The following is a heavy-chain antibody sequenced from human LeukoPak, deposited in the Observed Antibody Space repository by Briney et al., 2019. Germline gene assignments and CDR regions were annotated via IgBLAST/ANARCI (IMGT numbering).Heavy chain of an antibody. V-gene: IGHV5-10-1*01. CDR2: IDPSDSYT. J-gene: IGHJ4*02. CDR1: GYSFTSYW. CDR3: ARHTGAAHNPFDY. D-gene: IGHD1-14*01. Sequence: GESLRISCKGSGYSFTSYWITWVRQIPGKGLEWMGRIDPSDSYTNYSPSFQGHVTISVDKSISTAYLQWSSLKASDTAMYYCARHTGAAHNPFDYWGQGALVTVSS.